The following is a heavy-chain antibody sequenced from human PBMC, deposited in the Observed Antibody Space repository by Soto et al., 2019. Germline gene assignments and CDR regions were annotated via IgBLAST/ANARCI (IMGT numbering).Heavy chain of an antibody. D-gene: IGHD5-12*01. CDR1: TFSTCP. V-gene: IGHV3-23*01. CDR3: ASSRGYDYYYLDY. CDR2: ISGSGGAT. J-gene: IGHJ4*02. Sequence: TFSTCPMSWVRQAPGKGLEWVSVISGSGGATYYADSVKGRFTISRDNSKNTVYLQMISLRAEDTAVYYCASSRGYDYYYLDYWGQGIPVTVSS.